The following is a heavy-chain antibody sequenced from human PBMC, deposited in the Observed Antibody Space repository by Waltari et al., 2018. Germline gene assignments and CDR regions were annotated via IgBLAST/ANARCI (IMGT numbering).Heavy chain of an antibody. CDR3: ARQGPMIVVF. J-gene: IGHJ4*02. D-gene: IGHD3-22*01. V-gene: IGHV4-39*01. CDR1: GGSISSSSYY. CDR2: IYYSGST. Sequence: QLQLLESGPGLVKPSETLSLTCTVSGGSISSSSYYWGWIRQPPGKGLEWIGSIYYSGSTYYNPSLKSRVTVSVDTSKNQFSLKLSSVTAADTAVYYCARQGPMIVVFWGQGTLVTVSS.